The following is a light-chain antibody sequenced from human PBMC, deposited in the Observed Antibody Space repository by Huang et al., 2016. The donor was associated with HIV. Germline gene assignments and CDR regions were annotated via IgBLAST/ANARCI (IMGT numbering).Light chain of an antibody. CDR3: QQYNSYPYT. CDR1: QSIGGW. J-gene: IGKJ2*01. Sequence: DIQMTQSPSTLSAAVGDRVTITCRASQSIGGWLAWYQQKPGKAPNLLIYDASSLEGGVPSRCSGSRSGTEFTLTITSLQPDDAAIYHCQQYNSYPYTFGQGTKLEI. V-gene: IGKV1-5*01. CDR2: DAS.